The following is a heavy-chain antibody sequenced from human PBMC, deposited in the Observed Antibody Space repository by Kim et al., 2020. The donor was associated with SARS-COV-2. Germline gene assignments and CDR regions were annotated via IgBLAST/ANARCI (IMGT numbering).Heavy chain of an antibody. Sequence: TNYAQKFQGRVTRTRDTSISAAYMELSRLRSDDTAVYYCASPHGLEGFDYWGQGTLVTVSS. CDR3: ASPHGLEGFDY. V-gene: IGHV1-2*02. J-gene: IGHJ4*02. CDR2: T.